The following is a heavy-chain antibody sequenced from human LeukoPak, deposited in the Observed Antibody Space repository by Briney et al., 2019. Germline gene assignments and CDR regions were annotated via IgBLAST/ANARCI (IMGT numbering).Heavy chain of an antibody. D-gene: IGHD1-26*01. J-gene: IGHJ3*02. CDR3: AREASGYSGSTRVDAFDI. CDR1: GFTFSNNA. Sequence: PGGSLRRSCAASGFTFSNNAMHWVRQAPGKGLEWVAVISHDGITKYYAGSVRGRFTISTDNSKNTLYLQMNSLRAEDTAVYYCAREASGYSGSTRVDAFDIWGRGTMVTVSS. V-gene: IGHV3-30*04. CDR2: ISHDGITK.